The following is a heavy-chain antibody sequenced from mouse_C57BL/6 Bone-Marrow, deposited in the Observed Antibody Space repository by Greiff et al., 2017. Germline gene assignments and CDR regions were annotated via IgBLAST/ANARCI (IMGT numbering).Heavy chain of an antibody. V-gene: IGHV1-81*01. Sequence: QVQLQQSGAELARPGASVKLSCKASGYTFTSYGISWVKQRTGQGLEWIGELYPRSGNTYYNKKFKGKATVTADKSSSTAYFELRSLTSEDPAVYYCARSEFITTEVAHWYFDVWGTGTTVTVSS. CDR2: LYPRSGNT. D-gene: IGHD1-1*01. J-gene: IGHJ1*03. CDR3: ARSEFITTEVAHWYFDV. CDR1: GYTFTSYG.